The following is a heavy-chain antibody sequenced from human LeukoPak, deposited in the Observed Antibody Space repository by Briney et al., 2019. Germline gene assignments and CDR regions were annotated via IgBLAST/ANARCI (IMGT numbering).Heavy chain of an antibody. CDR3: ATGEWFGELLPFDY. D-gene: IGHD3-10*01. J-gene: IGHJ4*02. CDR1: GYTLTELS. Sequence: ASVKVSCKVSGYTLTELSMHWVRQAPGKGLEWMGGFDPEDGETIYAQKFQGRVTMTEDTSTDTAYMELSSLRSEDTAVYYCATGEWFGELLPFDYWGQGTLVTVSS. V-gene: IGHV1-24*01. CDR2: FDPEDGET.